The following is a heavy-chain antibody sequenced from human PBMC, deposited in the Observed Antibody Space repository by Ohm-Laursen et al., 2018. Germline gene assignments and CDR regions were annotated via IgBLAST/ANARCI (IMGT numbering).Heavy chain of an antibody. CDR3: ARGSGFFKLDV. V-gene: IGHV4-34*01. CDR2: INQSGST. J-gene: IGHJ6*02. CDR1: GESSSGYS. D-gene: IGHD6-19*01. Sequence: SETLSLTCAVNGESSSGYSWNWIRQPPGKGLEWIGEINQSGSTKYNPSLKRRVTLSADSSNSQFSLRLTSVTAADTATYYCARGSGFFKLDVWGQGTTVTVSS.